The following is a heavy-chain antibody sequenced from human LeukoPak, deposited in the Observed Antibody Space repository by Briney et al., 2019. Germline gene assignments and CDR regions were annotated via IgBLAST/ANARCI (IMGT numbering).Heavy chain of an antibody. V-gene: IGHV3-74*01. CDR3: ARDLTGTGDY. J-gene: IGHJ4*02. D-gene: IGHD1-20*01. CDR1: GFTFKLYW. Sequence: GGSLRLSCAASGFTFKLYWMHRVRQVPGKRPVWVSRINDDGSDTIYADSVRGRFTISRDSSKNTLYLQMNSLRAEDTALYYCARDLTGTGDYWGQGTLVTVSS. CDR2: INDDGSDT.